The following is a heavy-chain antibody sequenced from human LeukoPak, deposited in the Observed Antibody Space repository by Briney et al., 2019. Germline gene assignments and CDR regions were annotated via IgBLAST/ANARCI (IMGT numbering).Heavy chain of an antibody. CDR2: INPNSGGT. D-gene: IGHD2-2*01. CDR3: ARADHEYCSSTSCYYYYCYYMDV. Sequence: ASVKVSCKASGYTFTGYYMHWVRQAPGQGLEWMGRINPNSGGTNYAQKFQGRVTMTRDTSISTAYMELSRLRSDDTAVYYCARADHEYCSSTSCYYYYCYYMDVWGKGTTVTVSS. J-gene: IGHJ6*03. V-gene: IGHV1-2*06. CDR1: GYTFTGYY.